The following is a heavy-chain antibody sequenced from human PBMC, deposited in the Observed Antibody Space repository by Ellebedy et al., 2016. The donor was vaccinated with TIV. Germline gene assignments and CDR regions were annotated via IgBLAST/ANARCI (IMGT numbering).Heavy chain of an antibody. D-gene: IGHD2-8*02. CDR3: ARANPAGGVGGFDV. V-gene: IGHV3-7*01. Sequence: DSVKGRFTISRDNAKNSLYLQMNSLRVGDTAVYFCARANPAGGVGGFDVWGQGTVVTVSS. J-gene: IGHJ3*01.